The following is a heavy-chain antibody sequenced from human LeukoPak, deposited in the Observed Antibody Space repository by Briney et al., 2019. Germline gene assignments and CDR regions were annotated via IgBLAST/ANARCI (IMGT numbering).Heavy chain of an antibody. CDR2: IYPGDSDT. J-gene: IGHJ6*03. Sequence: GASLKISCKGSGYRFTSYWIGWVRPMPGKGLEWMGIIYPGDSDTRYSPSFQGQVTISADKSISTAYLQWSSLKASDTAMYYCARHGDATFGDYHYYYYMDVWGKGTTVTVSS. CDR3: ARHGDATFGDYHYYYYMDV. V-gene: IGHV5-51*01. CDR1: GYRFTSYW. D-gene: IGHD3-16*01.